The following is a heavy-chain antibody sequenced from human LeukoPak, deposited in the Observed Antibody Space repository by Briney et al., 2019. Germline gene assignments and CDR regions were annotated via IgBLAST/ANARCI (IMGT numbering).Heavy chain of an antibody. CDR3: ARARQFTMVRGVITYYFDY. D-gene: IGHD3-10*01. Sequence: PSETLSLTCAVSGGSISSGGYSWSWIRQPPGKGLEWIGYIYHSGSTYYNPSLKSRVTISVDRSKNQFSLKLSSVTAADTAVYYCARARQFTMVRGVITYYFDYWGQGTLVTVSS. CDR1: GGSISSGGYS. CDR2: IYHSGST. J-gene: IGHJ4*02. V-gene: IGHV4-30-2*01.